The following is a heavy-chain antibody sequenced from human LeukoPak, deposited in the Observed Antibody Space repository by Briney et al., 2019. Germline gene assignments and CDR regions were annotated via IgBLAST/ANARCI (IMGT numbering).Heavy chain of an antibody. CDR3: AREYYYDSSGYNAFDI. D-gene: IGHD3-22*01. Sequence: ASVKVSCKVSGYTLTELSMHWVRQAPGKGLEWMGGFDPEDGETIYAQKFQGRVTMTRNTSISTAYMELSSLRSEDTAVYYCAREYYYDSSGYNAFDIWGQGTMVTVSS. CDR1: GYTLTELS. CDR2: FDPEDGET. V-gene: IGHV1-24*01. J-gene: IGHJ3*02.